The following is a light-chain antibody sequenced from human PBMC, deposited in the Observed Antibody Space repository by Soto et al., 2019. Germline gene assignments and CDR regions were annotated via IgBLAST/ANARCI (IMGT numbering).Light chain of an antibody. Sequence: QSALTQPPSASGSPGQSVTISCTGTSSDVGLYNFVSWYQQHPGKVPKLIIYDITKRPSGVPDRFSGSKSGNTASLTVSGLQAEDEADYYCSSYAGYNHVIFGGGTKLTVL. CDR3: SSYAGYNHVI. J-gene: IGLJ2*01. CDR1: SSDVGLYNF. CDR2: DIT. V-gene: IGLV2-8*01.